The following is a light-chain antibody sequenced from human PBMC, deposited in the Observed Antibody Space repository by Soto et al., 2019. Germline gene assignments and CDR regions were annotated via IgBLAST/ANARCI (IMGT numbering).Light chain of an antibody. CDR1: QSVSSRY. Sequence: EIVLTQSPGTLPLSPGERATLSCRASQSVSSRYLAWEQHKPGQAPRLLISGASSRATSIPDRFSGSGSGTVFTLTTTRLELEYFAIECIQQYGTFVFIVGPGTKVDIK. CDR3: QQYGTFVFI. J-gene: IGKJ3*01. V-gene: IGKV3-20*01. CDR2: GAS.